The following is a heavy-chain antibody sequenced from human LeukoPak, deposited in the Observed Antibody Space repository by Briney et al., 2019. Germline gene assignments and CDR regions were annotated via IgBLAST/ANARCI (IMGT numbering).Heavy chain of an antibody. D-gene: IGHD3-9*01. CDR1: GGSISSGGYY. Sequence: TLSLTCTVSGGSISSGGYYWSWIRQHPGKGLEWIGYIYYSGSTYYNPSLKSRVTISVDTSKNQFSLKLSSVTAADTAVYYCARETSLTRIDYWGQGTLVTVYS. J-gene: IGHJ4*02. CDR2: IYYSGST. CDR3: ARETSLTRIDY. V-gene: IGHV4-31*03.